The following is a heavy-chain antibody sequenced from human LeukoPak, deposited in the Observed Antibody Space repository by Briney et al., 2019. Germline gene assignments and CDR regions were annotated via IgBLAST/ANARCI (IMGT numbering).Heavy chain of an antibody. D-gene: IGHD1-26*01. Sequence: GRSLRLSCAASEFSFDDYAMHWVRQVPGKGLEWVSGINWSSNNIAYADSVKGRFTISRDNAKNSLYLQMNSLRVEDTALYYCTKARGGGSASYWTYDYWGQGTLVTVSS. V-gene: IGHV3-9*01. CDR2: INWSSNNI. J-gene: IGHJ4*02. CDR1: EFSFDDYA. CDR3: TKARGGGSASYWTYDY.